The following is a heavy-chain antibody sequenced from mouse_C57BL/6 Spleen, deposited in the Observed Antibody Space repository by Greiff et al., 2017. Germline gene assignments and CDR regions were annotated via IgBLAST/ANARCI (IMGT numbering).Heavy chain of an antibody. CDR1: GFSFNTYA. CDR2: IRSKSNNYAT. Sequence: EVKLVESGGGLVQPKGSLKLSCAASGFSFNTYAMNWVRQAPGKGLEWVARIRSKSNNYATYYADSVKDRFTISRDDSESMLYLQMNNLKTEDTAMYYCVRHNGWAPYFDYWGQGTTLTVSS. V-gene: IGHV10-1*01. J-gene: IGHJ2*01. CDR3: VRHNGWAPYFDY. D-gene: IGHD3-3*01.